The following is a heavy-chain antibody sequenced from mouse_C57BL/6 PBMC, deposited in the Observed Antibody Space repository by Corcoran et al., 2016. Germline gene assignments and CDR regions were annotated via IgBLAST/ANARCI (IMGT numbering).Heavy chain of an antibody. CDR1: GYAFSRYW. V-gene: IGHV1-80*01. D-gene: IGHD2-10*02. Sequence: QVQLQQSGAELVKPGASVKSSCEASGYAFSRYWMNWVKQRPGKGLEWIGQIYPGDGDTNYNGKFKGKATLTADKSSSTAYMQLTSLTSEDSAVYFCARGGMGFDYWGQGTTLTVSS. J-gene: IGHJ2*01. CDR3: ARGGMGFDY. CDR2: IYPGDGDT.